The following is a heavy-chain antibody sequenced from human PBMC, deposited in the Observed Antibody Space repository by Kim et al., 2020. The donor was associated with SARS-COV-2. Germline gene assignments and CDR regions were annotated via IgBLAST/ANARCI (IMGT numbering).Heavy chain of an antibody. Sequence: SETLSLTCTVSGGSISSSSYYWGWIRQPPGKGLEWIGSIYYSGSTYYNPSLKSRVTISVDTSKNQFSLKLSSVTAADTAVYYCARAGIVVPAALDYWGQGTLVTVSS. CDR3: ARAGIVVPAALDY. D-gene: IGHD2-2*01. CDR2: IYYSGST. V-gene: IGHV4-39*01. CDR1: GGSISSSSYY. J-gene: IGHJ4*02.